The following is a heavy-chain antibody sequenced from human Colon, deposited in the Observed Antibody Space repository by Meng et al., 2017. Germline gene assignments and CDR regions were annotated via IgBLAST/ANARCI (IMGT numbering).Heavy chain of an antibody. CDR1: GFTFSTYW. CDR2: IKPDGSER. D-gene: IGHD1-26*01. J-gene: IGHJ4*02. V-gene: IGHV3-7*01. Sequence: GGSLRLSCVASGFTFSTYWMSWVRLAPGKGLEWVATIKPDGSERYYVDSVKGRITMSRDNAENSLYLQMNSLRAEDTAVYYCARGGSYYGDYWGQGTLVTVSS. CDR3: ARGGSYYGDY.